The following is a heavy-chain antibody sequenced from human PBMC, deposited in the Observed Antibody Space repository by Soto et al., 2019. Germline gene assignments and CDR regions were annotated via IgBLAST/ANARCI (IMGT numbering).Heavy chain of an antibody. V-gene: IGHV3-48*01. Sequence: PGGSLRLSCAASRFTFSTYSMNWVRQAPGKGLEWVSYISSSSSTIYYADSVKGRFTISRDNAKNSLYLQMHSLRAEDTAVYYCARSFHLSYYYMDVWCKGTPVTVAS. J-gene: IGHJ6*03. CDR3: ARSFHLSYYYMDV. CDR2: ISSSSSTI. CDR1: RFTFSTYS.